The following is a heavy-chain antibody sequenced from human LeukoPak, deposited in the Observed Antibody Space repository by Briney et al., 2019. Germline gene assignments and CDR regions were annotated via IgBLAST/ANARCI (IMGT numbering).Heavy chain of an antibody. J-gene: IGHJ3*02. Sequence: GGSLRLSCAASGFTFSSYAMSWVRQAPGKGLEWVSDISGSGDITDYADSVKGRFTISRDNSENTVYLQMNSLRAEDTAVYYCAKGYLRAYAFDIWGQGTMVTVSS. CDR2: ISGSGDIT. CDR3: AKGYLRAYAFDI. CDR1: GFTFSSYA. D-gene: IGHD2-2*02. V-gene: IGHV3-23*01.